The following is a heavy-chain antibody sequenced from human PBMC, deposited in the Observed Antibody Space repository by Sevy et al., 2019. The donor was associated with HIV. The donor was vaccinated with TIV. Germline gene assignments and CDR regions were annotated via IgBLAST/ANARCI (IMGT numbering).Heavy chain of an antibody. CDR1: GFTFNTYT. CDR2: ISSSGNYI. D-gene: IGHD3-10*01. Sequence: GGSLRLSCAASGFTFNTYTMNWVRQAPGEGLEWVSSISSSGNYIYYADSVKGRFIISRDNAKNSLFLQMNNLRAEDTAVYYCARPYGSGSWEAFDIWGQGTMVTVPS. CDR3: ARPYGSGSWEAFDI. V-gene: IGHV3-21*01. J-gene: IGHJ3*02.